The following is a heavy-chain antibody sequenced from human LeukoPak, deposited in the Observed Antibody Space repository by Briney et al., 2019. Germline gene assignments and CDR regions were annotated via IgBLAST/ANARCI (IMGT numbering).Heavy chain of an antibody. CDR2: ISYDGSNK. Sequence: PGTSLRLSCAASGFTFSNYGMHWVRRAPGKGLEWVAVISYDGSNKYYADSVKGRFTISRDNSKNTLYLQMNSLRAEDTAVYYCANRFCTSSGCGVAYWGQGTLVTVSS. V-gene: IGHV3-30*18. J-gene: IGHJ4*02. CDR3: ANRFCTSSGCGVAY. CDR1: GFTFSNYG. D-gene: IGHD2-2*01.